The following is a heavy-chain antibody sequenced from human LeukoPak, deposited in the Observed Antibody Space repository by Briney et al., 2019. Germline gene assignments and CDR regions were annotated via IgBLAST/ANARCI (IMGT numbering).Heavy chain of an antibody. D-gene: IGHD6-13*01. Sequence: PSETLSLTRTVSGGSISSYYWSWIRQPPGKGLEWIGYIYYSGSTNYNPSLKSRVTISVDTSKNQFSLKLSSVTAADTAVYYCARHIAAAGPLYYYYGMDVWGQGTTVTVSS. CDR1: GGSISSYY. V-gene: IGHV4-59*08. J-gene: IGHJ6*02. CDR3: ARHIAAAGPLYYYYGMDV. CDR2: IYYSGST.